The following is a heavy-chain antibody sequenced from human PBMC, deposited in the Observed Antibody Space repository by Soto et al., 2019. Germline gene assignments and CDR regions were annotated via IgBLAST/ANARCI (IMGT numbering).Heavy chain of an antibody. D-gene: IGHD3-3*01. V-gene: IGHV4-4*07. CDR2: IYSSGKT. Sequence: SETLSLTCTVSGGSLNNYNWNWIRQSAGTGLEWIGRIYSSGKTYYNPSLKSRVTLSLDMLNNQISLKVTSVTAADTAMYYCARERTYQIFGDEALDSWGLGKMVTVSS. CDR1: GGSLNNYN. J-gene: IGHJ3*01. CDR3: ARERTYQIFGDEALDS.